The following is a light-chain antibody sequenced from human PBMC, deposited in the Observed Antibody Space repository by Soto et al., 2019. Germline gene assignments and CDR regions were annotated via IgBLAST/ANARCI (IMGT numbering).Light chain of an antibody. CDR1: SSYVGAYNY. CDR2: EVT. CDR3: SSYADSISVL. Sequence: QSVLTQPPSASGSPGQSVTISCTGTSSYVGAYNYVSWYQQHPGKAPKLMIYEVTKRPSGVPDRFSGSKSGNTASLTVSGLQAEDEADYYCSSYADSISVLFGGGTQLTVL. J-gene: IGLJ3*02. V-gene: IGLV2-8*01.